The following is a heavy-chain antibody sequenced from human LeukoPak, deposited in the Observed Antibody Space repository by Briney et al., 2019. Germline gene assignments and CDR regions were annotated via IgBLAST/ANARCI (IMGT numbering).Heavy chain of an antibody. Sequence: ASVKVSCKASGGTFSSYAISWVRQAPGQGLEWMGRIIPILCIANYSQKFQGRVTITADKSTSTAYMELSSRRSEDTAVYYCARVDCSGGSCYPYYYYYGMDVWGQGTTVTVSS. CDR2: IIPILCIA. CDR1: GGTFSSYA. CDR3: ARVDCSGGSCYPYYYYYGMDV. V-gene: IGHV1-69*04. J-gene: IGHJ6*02. D-gene: IGHD2-15*01.